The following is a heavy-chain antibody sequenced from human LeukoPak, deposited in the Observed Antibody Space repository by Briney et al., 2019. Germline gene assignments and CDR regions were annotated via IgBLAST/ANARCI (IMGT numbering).Heavy chain of an antibody. CDR1: GYTFTSYY. V-gene: IGHV1-46*01. D-gene: IGHD6-13*01. CDR2: INPSGGXX. J-gene: IGHJ4*02. CDR3: ARGXXXXXWYQNY. Sequence: ASVKVSCKASGYTFTSYYIHWVRQAPGQGLEWMGIINPSGGXXSYAQKFQGRVTMTRDTSTSTVYMELSSLRSEDTAVYYCARGXXXXXWYQNYWGQGTLVTVSS.